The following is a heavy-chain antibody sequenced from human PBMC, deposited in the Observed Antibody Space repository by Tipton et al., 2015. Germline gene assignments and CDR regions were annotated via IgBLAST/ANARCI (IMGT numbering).Heavy chain of an antibody. D-gene: IGHD6-13*01. CDR3: TRAGSSSWSYYYAAMDV. J-gene: IGHJ6*02. CDR1: GFIFGGYG. V-gene: IGHV3-23*01. CDR2: VTGRGDRT. Sequence: SLRLSCEASGFIFGGYGMSWVRQAPGKGLEWVSSVTGRGDRTYYAESVKGRFTISRDNGRKTVYLQMNSLKTDDTAVYYCTRAGSSSWSYYYAAMDVWGQGTTVTVSS.